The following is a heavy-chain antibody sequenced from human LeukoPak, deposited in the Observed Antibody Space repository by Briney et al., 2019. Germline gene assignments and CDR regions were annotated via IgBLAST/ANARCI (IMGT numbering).Heavy chain of an antibody. CDR1: GFTFSSYA. CDR2: ISGSGGST. CDR3: ARDIAAAGGSDY. D-gene: IGHD6-13*01. V-gene: IGHV3-23*01. J-gene: IGHJ4*02. Sequence: GGSLRLSCAASGFTFSSYAMSWVRQAPGKGLEWVSAISGSGGSTYYADSVKGRFTISRDNSKNSLYLQMNSLRAEDTAVYYCARDIAAAGGSDYWGQGTLVTVSS.